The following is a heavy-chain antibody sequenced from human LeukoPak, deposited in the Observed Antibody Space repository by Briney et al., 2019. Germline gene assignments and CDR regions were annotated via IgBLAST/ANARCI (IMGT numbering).Heavy chain of an antibody. J-gene: IGHJ4*02. V-gene: IGHV4-39*01. D-gene: IGHD3-16*01. CDR3: ARVTGAPGLGEDY. Sequence: PSETLSLTCTVSGGSISSSSYYWGWIRQPPGKGLEWIGSIYYSGSTYYNPSLKSRVTISVDTSKNQFSLKLSSVTAADTAVYYCARVTGAPGLGEDYWGQGTLVTVSS. CDR2: IYYSGST. CDR1: GGSISSSSYY.